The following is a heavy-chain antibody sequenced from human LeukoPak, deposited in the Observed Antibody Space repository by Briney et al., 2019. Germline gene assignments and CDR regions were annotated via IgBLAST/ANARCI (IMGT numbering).Heavy chain of an antibody. Sequence: SETLSLTCTVSGGSISSYNWSWIRQPPGKGLEWIGYIYYSGSTNYNPSLKSRVTISVDTSKNQFSLKLSSVTAADTAVYYCAGQCLWCTISRWGEGTMVTVSS. CDR2: IYYSGST. V-gene: IGHV4-59*08. CDR3: AGQCLWCTISR. CDR1: GGSISSYN. J-gene: IGHJ3*01. D-gene: IGHD3-9*01.